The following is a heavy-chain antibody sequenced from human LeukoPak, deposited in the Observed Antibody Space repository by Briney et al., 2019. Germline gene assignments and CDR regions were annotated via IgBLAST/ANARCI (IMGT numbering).Heavy chain of an antibody. CDR3: ARDHVYGSGSPYYYYGMDV. J-gene: IGHJ6*02. Sequence: SSETLSLTCTVSGGSINSYLWTWVRQPAGKGLEWIGRISSSGSTNYNPSLRSRVTMSVDTPKNQFSLKLNSVAAADTAVYYCARDHVYGSGSPYYYYGMDVWGQGTTVTVSS. D-gene: IGHD3-10*01. CDR1: GGSINSYL. CDR2: ISSSGST. V-gene: IGHV4-4*07.